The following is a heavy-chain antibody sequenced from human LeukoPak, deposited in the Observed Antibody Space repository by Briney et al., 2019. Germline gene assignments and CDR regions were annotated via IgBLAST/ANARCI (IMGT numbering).Heavy chain of an antibody. J-gene: IGHJ6*03. CDR2: INHSGST. CDR1: GGSFSGYY. CDR3: ARGRISYYYYYYMDV. D-gene: IGHD3-10*01. V-gene: IGHV4-34*01. Sequence: PSETLSLTCAVYGGSFSGYYWSWICQPPGKGLEWIGEINHSGSTNYNPSLKSRVTISVDTSKNQFSLKLSSVTAADTAVYYCARGRISYYYYYYMDVWGKGTTVTVSS.